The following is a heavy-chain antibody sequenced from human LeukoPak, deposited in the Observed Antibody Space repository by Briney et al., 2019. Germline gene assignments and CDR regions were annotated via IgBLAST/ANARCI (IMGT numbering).Heavy chain of an antibody. CDR3: AKDLYYDSSGYYPY. Sequence: GGPLRLSCAASGFTFSSYAMSWVRQAPGKGLEWVSAVSDSDGSTHYANSVKGRFAISRDNSKNTLYLQMNSLRVEDTAVYYCAKDLYYDSSGYYPYWGQGTLVTVSS. D-gene: IGHD3-22*01. V-gene: IGHV3-23*01. CDR2: VSDSDGST. J-gene: IGHJ4*02. CDR1: GFTFSSYA.